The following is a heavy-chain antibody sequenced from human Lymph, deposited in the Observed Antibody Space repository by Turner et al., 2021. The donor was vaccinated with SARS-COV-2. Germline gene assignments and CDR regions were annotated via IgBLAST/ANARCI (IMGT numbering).Heavy chain of an antibody. CDR2: FDPEDGKT. V-gene: IGHV1-24*01. CDR1: GYTLTELS. CDR3: ATDRSSGWPHYYYYTMDV. Sequence: QVQLVQSGAEVKKPGASVKVPCKVSGYTLTELSMPWVRQAPGKGLEWMGGFDPEDGKTIYAQKFQGRVTMTEDTSTDTAYMELSSLRSEDTAVYYCATDRSSGWPHYYYYTMDVWGQGTTVTVSS. J-gene: IGHJ6*02. D-gene: IGHD6-19*01.